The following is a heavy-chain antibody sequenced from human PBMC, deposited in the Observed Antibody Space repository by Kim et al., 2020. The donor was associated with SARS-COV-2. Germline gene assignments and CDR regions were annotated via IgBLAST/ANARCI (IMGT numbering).Heavy chain of an antibody. CDR1: GGTFSSYA. V-gene: IGHV1-69*13. CDR3: ARAGGSGSYYNVYTRPFDY. CDR2: IIPIFGTA. D-gene: IGHD3-10*01. J-gene: IGHJ4*02. Sequence: SVKVSCKASGGTFSSYAISWVRQAHGQGLEWMGGIIPIFGTANYAQKFQGRVTITADESTSTAYMELSSLRSEDTAVYYCARAGGSGSYYNVYTRPFDYWGQGTLVTVSS.